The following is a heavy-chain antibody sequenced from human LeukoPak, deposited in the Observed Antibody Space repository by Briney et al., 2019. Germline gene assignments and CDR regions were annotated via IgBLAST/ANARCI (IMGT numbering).Heavy chain of an antibody. V-gene: IGHV1-69*04. J-gene: IGHJ4*02. Sequence: ASVKVSCKASGGTFSSYAISWVRQAPGQGLEWMGRIIPILGIANYAQKFQGRVTITADKSTSTAHMELSSLRSEDTAVYYCARLGDYCSSTSCYITFDYWGQGTLVTVSS. CDR1: GGTFSSYA. CDR3: ARLGDYCSSTSCYITFDY. CDR2: IIPILGIA. D-gene: IGHD2-2*02.